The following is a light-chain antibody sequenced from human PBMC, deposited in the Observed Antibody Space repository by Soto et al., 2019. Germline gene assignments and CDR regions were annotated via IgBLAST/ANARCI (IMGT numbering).Light chain of an antibody. J-gene: IGKJ1*01. CDR2: GAS. V-gene: IGKV3-15*01. Sequence: EIVMTQSPATLSVSPGERATLSCRASQSVSSNLAWYQQKPGQAPRLLIYGASTRATGIPARFSGSGSGTEITLTISSLQTYDCAVYYCQQYNNWPRTFGHGTKVDIK. CDR1: QSVSSN. CDR3: QQYNNWPRT.